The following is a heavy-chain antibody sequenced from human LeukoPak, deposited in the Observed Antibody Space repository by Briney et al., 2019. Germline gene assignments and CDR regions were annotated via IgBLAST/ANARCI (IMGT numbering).Heavy chain of an antibody. Sequence: PGRSLRLSCAASGFTFSSYAMHWVRQAPGKGLEWVAVVWSDGSNKFYADSVKGRFTISRDNSKNTLYLQMNSLRAEDTAVYYCASSLSRWYGAGYWGQGTLVTVSS. CDR1: GFTFSSYA. CDR2: VWSDGSNK. J-gene: IGHJ4*02. CDR3: ASSLSRWYGAGY. V-gene: IGHV3-33*08. D-gene: IGHD6-13*01.